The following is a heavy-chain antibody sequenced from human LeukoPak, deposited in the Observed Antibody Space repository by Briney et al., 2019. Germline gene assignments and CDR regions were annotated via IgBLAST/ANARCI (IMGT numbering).Heavy chain of an antibody. CDR1: GFTFSSYA. CDR2: ISYDGSNK. CDR3: ARDYNGSGSYYTAYSYYYYYMDV. V-gene: IGHV3-30*04. D-gene: IGHD3-10*01. Sequence: GGSLRLSCAASGFTFSSYAMHWVRQAPGKGLEWVAVISYDGSNKHYADSVKGRFTISRDNSKNTLYLQMNSLRAEDTAVYYCARDYNGSGSYYTAYSYYYYYMDVWGKGTSVTVSS. J-gene: IGHJ6*03.